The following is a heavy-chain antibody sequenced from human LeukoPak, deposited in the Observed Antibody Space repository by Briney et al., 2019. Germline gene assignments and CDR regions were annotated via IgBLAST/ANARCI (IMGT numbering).Heavy chain of an antibody. Sequence: GASVKVSCKASGGTFSSYAISWVRQAPGQGLEWMGIINPSGGSTSYAQKFQGRVTMTRDTSTSTVYMELSSLRSEDTAVYYCAREVEAGIYYYYYGMDVWGQGTTVTVSS. CDR1: GGTFSSYA. CDR2: INPSGGST. D-gene: IGHD6-19*01. CDR3: AREVEAGIYYYYYGMDV. V-gene: IGHV1-46*01. J-gene: IGHJ6*02.